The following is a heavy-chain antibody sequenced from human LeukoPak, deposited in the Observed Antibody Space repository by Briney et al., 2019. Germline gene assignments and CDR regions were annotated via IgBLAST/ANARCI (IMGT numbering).Heavy chain of an antibody. J-gene: IGHJ3*02. CDR2: ISGSGGST. V-gene: IGHV3-23*01. D-gene: IGHD6-19*01. Sequence: PGGSLRLSCAVPGFSFSNYGMNWVRQAPGKGLEWVSAISGSGGSTYYADSVKGRFTISRDNSKNTLYLQMNSLRAEDTAVYYCAKDLSSGWPDALDIWGQGTMVTVSP. CDR1: GFSFSNYG. CDR3: AKDLSSGWPDALDI.